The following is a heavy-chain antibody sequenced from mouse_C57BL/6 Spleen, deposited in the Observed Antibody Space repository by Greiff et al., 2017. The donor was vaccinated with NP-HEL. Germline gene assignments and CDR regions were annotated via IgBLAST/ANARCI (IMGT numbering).Heavy chain of an antibody. CDR1: GYTFTSYW. D-gene: IGHD1-1*01. CDR3: ARRGGYYAQFAY. V-gene: IGHV1-55*01. CDR2: IYPGSGST. J-gene: IGHJ3*01. Sequence: VQLQQPGAELVKPGASVKMSCKASGYTFTSYWITWVKQRPGQGLEWIGDIYPGSGSTNYNEKFKSKATLTVDTSSSTAYMQLSSLTSEDSAVYYCARRGGYYAQFAYWGQGTLVTVSA.